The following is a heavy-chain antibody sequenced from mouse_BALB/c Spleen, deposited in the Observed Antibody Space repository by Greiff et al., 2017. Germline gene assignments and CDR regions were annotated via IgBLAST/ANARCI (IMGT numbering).Heavy chain of an antibody. Sequence: VQLQQSGPELVKPGASVKISCKASGYAFSSSWMNWVKQRPGQGLEWIGRIYPGDGDTNYNGKFKGKATLTADKSSSTAYMQLSSLTSVDSAVYFCAREGGTGAMDYWGQGTSVTVSS. J-gene: IGHJ4*01. D-gene: IGHD4-1*01. CDR3: AREGGTGAMDY. CDR2: IYPGDGDT. CDR1: GYAFSSSW. V-gene: IGHV1-82*01.